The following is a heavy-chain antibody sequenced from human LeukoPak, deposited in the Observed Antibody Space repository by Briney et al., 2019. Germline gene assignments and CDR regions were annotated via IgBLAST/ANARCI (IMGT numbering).Heavy chain of an antibody. Sequence: ASVKVSCKASGYTFTSYGISWVRQAPGQGLEWMGWISAYNGNTNYAQKLQGRVTMTTDTSTSTAYMELRSLRSDDTAVYYCARVFGYSSSWWRGYYFDYWGQGTLVTVSS. D-gene: IGHD6-13*01. CDR1: GYTFTSYG. J-gene: IGHJ4*02. CDR2: ISAYNGNT. V-gene: IGHV1-18*01. CDR3: ARVFGYSSSWWRGYYFDY.